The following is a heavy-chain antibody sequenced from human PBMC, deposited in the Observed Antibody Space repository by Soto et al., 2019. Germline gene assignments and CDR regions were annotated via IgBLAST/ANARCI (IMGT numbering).Heavy chain of an antibody. V-gene: IGHV3-23*01. D-gene: IGHD2-8*01. CDR1: RFSFSSYE. CDR2: VSLTGDRT. Sequence: PGGSLRLCCVASRFSFSSYEMSWVRQAAGKGLEWVSRVSLTGDRTNYAGSVKGRFTVSRDNFKNTLYLEMDSLRPEDTAIYYCARGGGYCTPTSCAIDSWGRGTPVTVSS. CDR3: ARGGGYCTPTSCAIDS. J-gene: IGHJ4*02.